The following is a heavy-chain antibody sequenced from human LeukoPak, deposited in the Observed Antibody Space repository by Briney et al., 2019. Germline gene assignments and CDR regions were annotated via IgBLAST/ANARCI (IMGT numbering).Heavy chain of an antibody. D-gene: IGHD5-12*01. Sequence: PSETLSLTCTVSGGSISSYYWSWVRQFPGKGLEWIGYIPDSGSTDYSPSLESRVTISVDTSKNKFFLILSSVTAADTAVYYCARRGGTVVGDTGYHYWYFDNWGQGTLVTVSS. CDR2: IPDSGST. CDR3: ARRGGTVVGDTGYHYWYFDN. CDR1: GGSISSYY. V-gene: IGHV4-59*08. J-gene: IGHJ4*02.